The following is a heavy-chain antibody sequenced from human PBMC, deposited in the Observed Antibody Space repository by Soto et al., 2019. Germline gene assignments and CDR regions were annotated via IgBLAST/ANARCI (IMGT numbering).Heavy chain of an antibody. J-gene: IGHJ5*02. V-gene: IGHV3-48*01. CDR3: ARDPDSSGWYNWFDP. Sequence: EVQLVESGGGLVQPGGCLRLSCAASGFTFSSYSMNWVRQAPGKGLEWVSYISSSGSTIYYADSVKGRFTISRDNAKNSLYLQMNSLRAEDTAVYYCARDPDSSGWYNWFDPWGQGTLVTVSS. D-gene: IGHD6-19*01. CDR2: ISSSGSTI. CDR1: GFTFSSYS.